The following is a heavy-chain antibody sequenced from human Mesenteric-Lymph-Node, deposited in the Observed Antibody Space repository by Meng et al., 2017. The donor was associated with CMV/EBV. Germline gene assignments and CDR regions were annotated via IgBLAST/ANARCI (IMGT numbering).Heavy chain of an antibody. D-gene: IGHD3-3*01. Sequence: GESLKISCAASGFTFSGYWMNWVRQAPGKGLEWVSYISSSGSTIYYADSVKGRFTISRDNAKNSLYLQMNSLRAEDTAVYYCARDNRNYYDGHYYAMDVWGQGTTVTVSS. CDR2: ISSSGSTI. V-gene: IGHV3-48*04. CDR1: GFTFSGYW. J-gene: IGHJ6*02. CDR3: ARDNRNYYDGHYYAMDV.